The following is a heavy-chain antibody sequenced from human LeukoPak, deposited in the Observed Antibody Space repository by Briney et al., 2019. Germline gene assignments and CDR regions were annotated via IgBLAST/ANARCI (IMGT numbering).Heavy chain of an antibody. V-gene: IGHV5-51*03. J-gene: IGHJ3*02. D-gene: IGHD3-22*01. Sequence: GESLKISCKGSGYSFTSYWIGWVRQMPGKGLEWMGIIYPGDSDTRYSPSFQGQVTISADKSISTAYLQWSSLKASDTAMYYCAISQYYYDSSGSHRDAFDIWGQGTMVTVSS. CDR1: GYSFTSYW. CDR3: AISQYYYDSSGSHRDAFDI. CDR2: IYPGDSDT.